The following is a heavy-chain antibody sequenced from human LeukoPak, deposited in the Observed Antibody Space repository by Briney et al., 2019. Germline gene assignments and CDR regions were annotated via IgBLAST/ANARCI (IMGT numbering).Heavy chain of an antibody. Sequence: SETLFLTCAVSGGSISSGGYSWSWIRQPPGKGLEWIGYIYHSGSTYYNPSLKSRVTISVDRSKNQFSLKLSSVTAADTAVYYCARESSSYLAAFDIWGQGTMVTVSS. CDR2: IYHSGST. V-gene: IGHV4-30-2*01. CDR1: GGSISSGGYS. D-gene: IGHD6-6*01. J-gene: IGHJ3*02. CDR3: ARESSSYLAAFDI.